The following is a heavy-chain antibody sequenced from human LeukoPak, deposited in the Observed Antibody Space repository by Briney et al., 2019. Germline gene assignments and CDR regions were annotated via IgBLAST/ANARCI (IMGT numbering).Heavy chain of an antibody. Sequence: ASVKVSCKVSGYTLTELSMHWVRQAPGKGLEWMGGFDPEDGETIYAQKFQGRVTMTEDTSTDTAYMELSSLRSEDTAVYYCATLGDGIAAAGTFWPVYYFDYWGQGTLVTVSS. D-gene: IGHD6-13*01. CDR3: ATLGDGIAAAGTFWPVYYFDY. V-gene: IGHV1-24*01. CDR1: GYTLTELS. CDR2: FDPEDGET. J-gene: IGHJ4*02.